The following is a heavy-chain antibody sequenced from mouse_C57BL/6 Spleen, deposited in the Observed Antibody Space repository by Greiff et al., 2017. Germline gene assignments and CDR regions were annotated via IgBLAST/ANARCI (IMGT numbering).Heavy chain of an antibody. CDR1: GYTFTSYW. CDR2: IDPKSGGT. J-gene: IGHJ2*01. CDR3: AREGPYYFDY. Sequence: QVQLQQPGAELVKPGASVKLSCKASGYTFTSYWMHWVKQRPGRGLEWIGRIDPKSGGTKYNEKFKSKATLTVDKPSSTAYMQLSSLASEDSAVYYCAREGPYYFDYWGQGTTLTVSS. V-gene: IGHV1-72*01.